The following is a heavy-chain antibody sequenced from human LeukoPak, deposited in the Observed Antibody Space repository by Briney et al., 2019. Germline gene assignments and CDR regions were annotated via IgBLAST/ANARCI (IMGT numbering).Heavy chain of an antibody. V-gene: IGHV4-39*01. D-gene: IGHD6-19*01. Sequence: PSETLSLTCTVSGGSISSSSYYWGWIRQPPGKGLEWIGSIYYSGSTYYNPSLKSRVTISVDTSKNQFSLKLSSVTAADTAVYYCARPAQWLSHFDYWGQGTLVTVSS. CDR3: ARPAQWLSHFDY. CDR2: IYYSGST. J-gene: IGHJ4*02. CDR1: GGSISSSSYY.